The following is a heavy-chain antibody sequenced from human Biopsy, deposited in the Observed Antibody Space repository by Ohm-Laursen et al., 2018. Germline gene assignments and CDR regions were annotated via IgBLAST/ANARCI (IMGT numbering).Heavy chain of an antibody. J-gene: IGHJ6*02. V-gene: IGHV4-59*01. CDR2: IYNSGRP. Sequence: GTLSLTCTVSDGSINSYYWNWIRQSPGKGLEWIAYIYNSGRPNYNPSLKGRVVISVDRSRNQFFLKLTSATAADTAIYYCARVDRYNFDHYIMDAWGRGTTVTVSS. D-gene: IGHD1-20*01. CDR1: DGSINSYY. CDR3: ARVDRYNFDHYIMDA.